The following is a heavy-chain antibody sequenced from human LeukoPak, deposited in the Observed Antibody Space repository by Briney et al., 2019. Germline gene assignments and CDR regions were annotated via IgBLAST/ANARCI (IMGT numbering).Heavy chain of an antibody. J-gene: IGHJ4*02. D-gene: IGHD6-13*01. Sequence: GGSLRLSCAASGFTVSSNYMSWVRQAPGKGLEWVSVIYSGGSTYYADSVKGRFTISRDNSKNTLYLQMNSLRAEDTAVYYCAKGPPGIAVSPFDYWGQGTLVTVSS. CDR1: GFTVSSNY. V-gene: IGHV3-66*01. CDR2: IYSGGST. CDR3: AKGPPGIAVSPFDY.